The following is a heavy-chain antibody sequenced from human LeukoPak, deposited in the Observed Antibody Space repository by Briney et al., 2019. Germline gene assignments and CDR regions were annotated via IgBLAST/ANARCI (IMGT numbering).Heavy chain of an antibody. CDR3: AKSYYGG. V-gene: IGHV3-23*01. Sequence: GGSLRLSCAASGFIFGNFGMGWLRQAPGKGLEWVSAIGSGGVITYDADSVKGRFTISRDNSKNTLYLQMNSLRAEDTAVYYCAKSYYGGWGQGTLVTVSS. CDR2: IGSGGVIT. CDR1: GFIFGNFG. J-gene: IGHJ4*02. D-gene: IGHD3-10*01.